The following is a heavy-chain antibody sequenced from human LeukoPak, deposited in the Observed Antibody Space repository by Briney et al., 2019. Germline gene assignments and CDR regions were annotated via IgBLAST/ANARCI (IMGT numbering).Heavy chain of an antibody. CDR2: IYPRDSDT. J-gene: IGHJ5*02. V-gene: IGHV5-51*01. CDR3: ARLGITGTTDP. CDR1: GXSFTSYR. Sequence: GESLKISCKGSGXSFTSYRSGWVRQMPGKGLEWMGIIYPRDSDTRYSPSFQGQVTISADESISTAYLQWSSLKASDTAMYYCARLGITGTTDPWGQGTLVTVSS. D-gene: IGHD1-7*01.